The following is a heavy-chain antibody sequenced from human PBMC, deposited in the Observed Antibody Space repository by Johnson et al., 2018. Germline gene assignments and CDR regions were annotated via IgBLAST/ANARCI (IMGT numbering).Heavy chain of an antibody. D-gene: IGHD3-3*01. Sequence: VQLVESGAEVKKPGESLKISCHGSGYSFTSYWIGWVRQMPGKGLEWMGIIYPGDSHTRYSPSFPGQVTISADKSISTPYMQGSSLKASDPAMYYCARQPTIRRINDAFDFGGQGTMVTVSS. CDR3: ARQPTIRRINDAFDF. CDR1: GYSFTSYW. CDR2: IYPGDSHT. V-gene: IGHV5-51*01. J-gene: IGHJ3*01.